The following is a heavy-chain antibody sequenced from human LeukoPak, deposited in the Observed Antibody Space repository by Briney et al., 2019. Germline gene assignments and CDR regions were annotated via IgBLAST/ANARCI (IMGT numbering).Heavy chain of an antibody. CDR3: AREGYYGSGSNWFDP. J-gene: IGHJ5*02. CDR2: IYYSGNT. D-gene: IGHD3-10*01. Sequence: SETLSLTCTVSGDSISTSNSYWGWIRQPPGRGLEWIGSIYYSGNTYYNASLKSRVTISVDTSKNQFSLKLTSVNAADTAVYYCAREGYYGSGSNWFDPWGQGTLVTVSS. V-gene: IGHV4-39*07. CDR1: GDSISTSNSY.